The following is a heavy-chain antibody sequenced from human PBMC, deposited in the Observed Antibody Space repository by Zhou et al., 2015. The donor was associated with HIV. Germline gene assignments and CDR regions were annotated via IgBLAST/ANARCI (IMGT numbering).Heavy chain of an antibody. CDR3: ARVFPNTIGFDP. J-gene: IGHJ5*02. CDR1: GYTFTGFD. D-gene: IGHD5-24*01. Sequence: QVQLVQSGAEVKTPGASVKVSCKTSGYTFTGFDIHWVRQVAGQGLEWMGWMHPSSGNTGFGQMFQGRVTMTRDTSTNTAYMELSSLTSQDTAIYYCARVFPNTIGFDPWGQGTLVTVAP. V-gene: IGHV1-8*01. CDR2: MHPSSGNT.